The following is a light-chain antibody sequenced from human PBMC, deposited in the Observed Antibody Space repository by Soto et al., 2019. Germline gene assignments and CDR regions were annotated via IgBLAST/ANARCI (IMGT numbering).Light chain of an antibody. V-gene: IGKV1-5*03. CDR1: QPISIW. Sequence: DIQMTQSPSTLSASVGDRVTITCRASQPISIWLAWYQQKPGKAPKLLIHKASTLESGVPSRFSGSGAGTEFTLTISSLQPDDFATYYCQQYNDYSWRTFGHGTKVEIK. J-gene: IGKJ1*01. CDR3: QQYNDYSWRT. CDR2: KAS.